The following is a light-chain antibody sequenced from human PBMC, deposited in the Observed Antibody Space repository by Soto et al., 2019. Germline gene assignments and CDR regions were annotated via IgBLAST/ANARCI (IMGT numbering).Light chain of an antibody. J-gene: IGKJ4*01. CDR3: QQYGSSPS. V-gene: IGKV3-20*01. CDR1: QSVSSN. CDR2: DAS. Sequence: EIVFTQAPTTLSESPGERATLSCRASQSVSSNLAWYQQKPGQAPRLLIYDASSRATGISDRFSGSGSGTDFTLTISRLEPEDFAVYYCQQYGSSPSFGGGTKVDI.